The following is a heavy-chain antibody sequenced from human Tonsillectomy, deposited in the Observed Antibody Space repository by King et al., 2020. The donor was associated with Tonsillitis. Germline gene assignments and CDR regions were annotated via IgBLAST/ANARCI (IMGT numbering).Heavy chain of an antibody. D-gene: IGHD5-24*01. J-gene: IGHJ4*02. CDR3: ARYARRDVYTPSLY. CDR1: VYPFTSYG. CDR2: ISAYNDNT. V-gene: IGHV1-18*01. Sequence: QLVQSGAEVKKPGASVKVSCKASVYPFTSYGISWVRQAPGQGLEWMGWISAYNDNTNYAQKLQGRVTMTIDTSTSTAYIELRSLRSDDAAVYYCARYARRDVYTPSLYWGPGTLVTVSS.